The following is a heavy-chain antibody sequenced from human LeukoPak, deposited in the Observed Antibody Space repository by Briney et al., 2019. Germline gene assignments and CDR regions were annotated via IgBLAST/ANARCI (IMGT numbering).Heavy chain of an antibody. CDR2: ISGSGGST. V-gene: IGHV3-23*01. CDR1: GFTFSSYA. D-gene: IGHD6-19*01. CDR3: AKEGGYSSGWYGSFDY. Sequence: GGSLRLSCAASGFTFSSYAMSWVRQAPGKGLEWVSAISGSGGSTYYADSVKGRFTISRDNSKNTLYLQMNSLRAEETAVYYCAKEGGYSSGWYGSFDYWGQGTLVTVSS. J-gene: IGHJ4*02.